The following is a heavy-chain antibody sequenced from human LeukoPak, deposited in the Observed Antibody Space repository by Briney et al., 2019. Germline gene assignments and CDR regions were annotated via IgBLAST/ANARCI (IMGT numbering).Heavy chain of an antibody. CDR1: GFTVSSTY. CDR2: LYSGGYA. J-gene: IGHJ6*02. CDR3: ARAYGNNGMDV. D-gene: IGHD4-11*01. V-gene: IGHV3-53*01. Sequence: GGSLRLSCAASGFTVSSTYMTWVRQAPGKGLEWVSVLYSGGYANYTGSVEGRFTISRDNSKNTLYLQMNSLRADDTALYYCARAYGNNGMDVWGQGTTVTVSS.